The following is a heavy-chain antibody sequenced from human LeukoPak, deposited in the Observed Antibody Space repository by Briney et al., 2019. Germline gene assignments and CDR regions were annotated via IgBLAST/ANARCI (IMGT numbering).Heavy chain of an antibody. J-gene: IGHJ4*02. CDR2: ISHSGST. D-gene: IGHD3-10*01. Sequence: PSETLSLTCAVYGGSFSGYYWSWIRQPPGKGLEWIGEISHSGSTNYNPSLKSRVTISVDTSKNQFSLKLSSVTAADTAVYYCATGSGSYFPAAYWGQGTLVTVSS. CDR3: ATGSGSYFPAAY. CDR1: GGSFSGYY. V-gene: IGHV4-34*01.